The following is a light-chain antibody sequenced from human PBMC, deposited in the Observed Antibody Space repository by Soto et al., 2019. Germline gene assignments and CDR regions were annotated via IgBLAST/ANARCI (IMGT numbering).Light chain of an antibody. CDR2: DVS. J-gene: IGLJ3*02. CDR1: SSDVGGYNY. Sequence: QSALTQPRSVSGSPGQSVTISCTGTSSDVGGYNYVSWYQQHPGKAPKLMIYDVSKLPSGVPDRFSGSKSGNTASLTISGLQAEDEAEYYCCSYSGSYTFVVGGGTKLTVL. CDR3: CSYSGSYTFV. V-gene: IGLV2-11*01.